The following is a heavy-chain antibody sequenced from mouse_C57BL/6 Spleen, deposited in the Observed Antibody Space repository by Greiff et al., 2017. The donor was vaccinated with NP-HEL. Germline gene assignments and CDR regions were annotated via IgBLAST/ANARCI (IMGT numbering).Heavy chain of an antibody. CDR3: ASGFYDVGYFDY. V-gene: IGHV1-55*01. CDR1: GYTFTSYW. CDR2: IYPGSGST. J-gene: IGHJ2*01. Sequence: QVQLQQPGAELVKPGASVKMSCKASGYTFTSYWITWVKQRPGQGLEWIGDIYPGSGSTNYNEKFKSKATLTVDKPSSTAYMQLSSLTSEDSAVYYCASGFYDVGYFDYWGQGTTLTVSS. D-gene: IGHD2-12*01.